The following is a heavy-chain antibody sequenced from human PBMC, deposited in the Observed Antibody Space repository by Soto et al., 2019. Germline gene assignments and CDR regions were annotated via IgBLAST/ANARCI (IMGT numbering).Heavy chain of an antibody. D-gene: IGHD3-10*01. CDR1: GFTFSSYA. Sequence: GSLRLSCAASGFTFSSYAMSWVRQAPGKGLEWVSAISGSGGSTYYADSVKGRFTISRDNSKNTLYLQMNSLRAEDTAVYYCAKDLLLWFGETPGAFDIWGQGTMVTVSS. J-gene: IGHJ3*02. CDR2: ISGSGGST. CDR3: AKDLLLWFGETPGAFDI. V-gene: IGHV3-23*01.